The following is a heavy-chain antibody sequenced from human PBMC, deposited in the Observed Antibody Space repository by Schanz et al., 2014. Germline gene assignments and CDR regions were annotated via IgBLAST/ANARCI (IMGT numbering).Heavy chain of an antibody. Sequence: PGGSLRLSCAASGFTFSDYYMTWIRQAPGKGLEWVSDISDSGDSTHYADSVKGRFTISRDNSKNALYLQMNSLRAEDTAVYYCAKVAPAATYLDSWGLGTLVTVSS. V-gene: IGHV3-11*05. J-gene: IGHJ4*02. CDR3: AKVAPAATYLDS. CDR1: GFTFSDYY. CDR2: ISDSGDST. D-gene: IGHD2-2*01.